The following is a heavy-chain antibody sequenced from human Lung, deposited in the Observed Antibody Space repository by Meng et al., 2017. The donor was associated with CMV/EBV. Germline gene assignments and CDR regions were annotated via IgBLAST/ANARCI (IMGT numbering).Heavy chain of an antibody. V-gene: IGHV3-11*01. J-gene: IGHJ5*02. CDR3: ARAAGWFDP. CDR1: GFNFRDYY. Sequence: RYCAASGFNFRDYYMRWIRQAPGKGLEWVSYISSSGSTIYYADSVKGRFTISRDNAKNSLYLQMNSLRAEDTAVYYCARAAGWFDPWGQGTLVTVSS. CDR2: ISSSGSTI.